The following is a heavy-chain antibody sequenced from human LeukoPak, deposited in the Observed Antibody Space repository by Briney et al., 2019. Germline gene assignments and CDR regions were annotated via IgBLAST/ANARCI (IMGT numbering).Heavy chain of an antibody. Sequence: GGSLRLSCAASGFTFSRYAMSWVRQAPGKGLEWVSAISGSGGSTYYADSVKGRFTISRDNSKNTLYLQMNSLRAEDTAVYYCAKLGITMVRGVYCSGGFDYWGQGTLVTVSS. J-gene: IGHJ4*02. CDR3: AKLGITMVRGVYCSGGFDY. CDR1: GFTFSRYA. D-gene: IGHD3-10*01. CDR2: ISGSGGST. V-gene: IGHV3-23*01.